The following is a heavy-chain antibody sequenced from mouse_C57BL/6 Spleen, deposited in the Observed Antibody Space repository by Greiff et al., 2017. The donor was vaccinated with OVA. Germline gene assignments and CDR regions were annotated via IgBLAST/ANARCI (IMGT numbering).Heavy chain of an antibody. Sequence: QVQLQQPGAELVKPGASVKLSCKASGYTFTSYWMHWVKQRPGQGLEWIGMIHPNSGSTNYNEKFKSKATLTVDKSSSTAYMQLSSLTSEDSAVYCCARSGTVYAMDYWGQGTSVTVSS. CDR1: GYTFTSYW. D-gene: IGHD1-3*01. CDR3: ARSGTVYAMDY. J-gene: IGHJ4*01. V-gene: IGHV1-64*01. CDR2: IHPNSGST.